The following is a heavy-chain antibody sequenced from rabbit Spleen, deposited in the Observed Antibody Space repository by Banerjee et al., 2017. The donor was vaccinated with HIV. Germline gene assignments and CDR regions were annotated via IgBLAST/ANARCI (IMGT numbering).Heavy chain of an antibody. CDR3: ARTVGSFGGDYGPYYFDF. CDR2: IDGASNSRT. Sequence: QEQLVESGGGLVKPGASLTLTCTASGVSFSFSSYMCWVRQAPGKGLEWIACIDGASNSRTYYANWARGRFTISKTSSTTVTLQVTSLTAADTATYFCARTVGSFGGDYGPYYFDFWGQGTLVT. D-gene: IGHD2-1*01. J-gene: IGHJ4*01. V-gene: IGHV1S45*01. CDR1: GVSFSFSSY.